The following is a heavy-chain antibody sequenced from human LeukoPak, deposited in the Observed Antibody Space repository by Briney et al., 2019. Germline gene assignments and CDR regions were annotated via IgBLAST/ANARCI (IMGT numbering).Heavy chain of an antibody. Sequence: GGTLRLSCAASGFTFSSYDMSWVRQAPGKGLEWVSTISGSGGTTNFADSVKGRSATSRENSKNTLYLQMNSLRAADTAKCYCAKASRRHCGTTLCYTLDYWGQGTLVTVSS. CDR2: ISGSGGTT. V-gene: IGHV3-23*01. CDR3: AKASRRHCGTTLCYTLDY. J-gene: IGHJ4*02. D-gene: IGHD2-2*02. CDR1: GFTFSSYD.